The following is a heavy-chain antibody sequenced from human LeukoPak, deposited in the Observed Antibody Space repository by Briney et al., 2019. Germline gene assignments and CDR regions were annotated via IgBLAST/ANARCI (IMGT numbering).Heavy chain of an antibody. Sequence: GESLKISCKGSGYSFTSYWIGWVRQMPGKGLEWMGIIYPGDSDSRYSPSFEGQVTISADKSISTAYLQWSSLKASDSAMYYCGRIPAAGSLKGSFDIWGQGTMVTVSS. CDR1: GYSFTSYW. D-gene: IGHD6-13*01. CDR2: IYPGDSDS. CDR3: GRIPAAGSLKGSFDI. V-gene: IGHV5-51*01. J-gene: IGHJ3*02.